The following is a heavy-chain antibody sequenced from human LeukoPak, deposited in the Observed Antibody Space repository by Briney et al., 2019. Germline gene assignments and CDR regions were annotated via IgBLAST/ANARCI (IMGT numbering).Heavy chain of an antibody. J-gene: IGHJ3*02. D-gene: IGHD1-26*01. CDR2: IYYSGST. V-gene: IGHV4-59*01. Sequence: SETLSLTCTVPGGSISSYYWSWIRQPPGKGLKWIGYIYYSGSTNYNPSLKSRVTISVDTSKNQFSLKLRSVTSADTAVYYCARDLGALGAFDIWGQGTMVTVSS. CDR3: ARDLGALGAFDI. CDR1: GGSISSYY.